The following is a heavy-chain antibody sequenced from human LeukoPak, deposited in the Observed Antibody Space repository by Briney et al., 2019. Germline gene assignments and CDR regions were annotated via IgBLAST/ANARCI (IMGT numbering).Heavy chain of an antibody. D-gene: IGHD1-26*01. V-gene: IGHV3-33*01. Sequence: GGSLRLSCAASGFTFSTYGMHWVRQAPGKGLEWVAVIWYDGSNKYYADSVKGRFTISRDNSKNTLYLQMNSLRAEDTAMYYCARAVGPYDYWGQGTLVTASS. CDR3: ARAVGPYDY. CDR2: IWYDGSNK. CDR1: GFTFSTYG. J-gene: IGHJ4*02.